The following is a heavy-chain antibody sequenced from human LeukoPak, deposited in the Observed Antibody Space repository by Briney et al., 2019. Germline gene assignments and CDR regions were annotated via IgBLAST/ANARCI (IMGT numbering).Heavy chain of an antibody. CDR3: ARRYCSSTSCRMSDY. J-gene: IGHJ4*02. D-gene: IGHD2-2*01. CDR1: GSIFTGYW. V-gene: IGHV5-51*01. Sequence: GESLMTSCQGSGSIFTGYWISWVRQLPGKGLEWMGIIYPGDSDTRYSPSFQGQVSISADKSISTAYLQWSSLKASDSAMYYCARRYCSSTSCRMSDYWGQGTLVTVSS. CDR2: IYPGDSDT.